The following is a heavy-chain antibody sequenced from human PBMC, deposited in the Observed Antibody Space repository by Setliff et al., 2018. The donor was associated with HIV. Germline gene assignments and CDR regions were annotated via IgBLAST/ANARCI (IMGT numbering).Heavy chain of an antibody. CDR2: IYPSDSAT. Sequence: PGESLTISCKGSGYSFTSHWIAWVRQMPGQGLEWMGIIYPSDSATAYSPSFQGQITISADKSISTAYLQWSSLKASDTAIYYCARSHFITLFGVIYYPGYFDLWGRGTQGTVPQ. CDR3: ARSHFITLFGVIYYPGYFDL. D-gene: IGHD3-3*01. CDR1: GYSFTSHW. V-gene: IGHV5-51*01. J-gene: IGHJ2*01.